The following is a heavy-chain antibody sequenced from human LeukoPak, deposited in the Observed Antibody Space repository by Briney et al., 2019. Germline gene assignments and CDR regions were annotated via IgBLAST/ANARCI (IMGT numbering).Heavy chain of an antibody. D-gene: IGHD3-9*01. CDR3: ARRSYDILTGYYNVDY. Sequence: PSETLSLTCTVSGGSISSYYWSWIRQPPGKGLEWIGYIYYSGSTNYNPSLKSRVTISVDTSKDQFSLKLSSVTAADTAVYYCARRSYDILTGYYNVDYWGQGTLVTVSS. J-gene: IGHJ4*02. CDR2: IYYSGST. V-gene: IGHV4-59*08. CDR1: GGSISSYY.